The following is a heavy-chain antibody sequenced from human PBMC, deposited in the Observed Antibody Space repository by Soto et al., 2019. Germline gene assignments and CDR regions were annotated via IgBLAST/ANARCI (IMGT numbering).Heavy chain of an antibody. Sequence: GASVKVSCKASGYTFTSYGISWVRQAPGQGLEWMGWISAYNGNTNYAQKLQGRVTMTTDTSTSTASMELSRLRSDDTAVYYCARDGELLSSHYFDYWGQGTLVTVSS. D-gene: IGHD2-2*01. CDR1: GYTFTSYG. CDR2: ISAYNGNT. J-gene: IGHJ4*02. V-gene: IGHV1-18*01. CDR3: ARDGELLSSHYFDY.